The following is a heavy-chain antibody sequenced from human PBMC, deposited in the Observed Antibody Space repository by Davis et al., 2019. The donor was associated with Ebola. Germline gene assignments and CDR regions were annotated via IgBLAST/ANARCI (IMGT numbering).Heavy chain of an antibody. D-gene: IGHD2-2*01. CDR3: ARDPLPFDY. CDR2: INTNTGNP. V-gene: IGHV7-4-1*02. Sequence: AASVKVSCKASGYTFTNYGITWVRQAPGQGLEWMGWINTNTGNPTYLQGFTGRFVFSLDTSVSTAYLQISSLKAEDTAVYYCARDPLPFDYWGQGTLVTVSS. J-gene: IGHJ4*02. CDR1: GYTFTNYG.